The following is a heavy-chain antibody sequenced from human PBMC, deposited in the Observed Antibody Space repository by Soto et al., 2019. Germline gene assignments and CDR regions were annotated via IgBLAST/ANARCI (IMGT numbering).Heavy chain of an antibody. CDR3: AAGYSSAWMFDP. J-gene: IGHJ5*02. D-gene: IGHD6-25*01. CDR2: INWNGGIT. V-gene: IGHV3-20*04. Sequence: EVQLVASGGSVVRPGGSLRLSCAASGFSFNDYGMNWVRQAPGKGLEWVSGINWNGGITGYSDSVKGRFTISRDNAKKSLYLQMNSLRADDTALYYCAAGYSSAWMFDPWGQGTLVNVSS. CDR1: GFSFNDYG.